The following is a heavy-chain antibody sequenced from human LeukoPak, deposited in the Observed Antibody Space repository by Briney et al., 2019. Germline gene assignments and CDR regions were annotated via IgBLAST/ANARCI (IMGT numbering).Heavy chain of an antibody. V-gene: IGHV4-34*01. Sequence: SETLSLTCAVYGGSFSGYYWSWIRQPPGKGLEWIGEINHSGSTNYNPSLKSRVTISVDTSKNQFSLKLSSVTAADAAVYYCARGRRDILTGYYGYWGQGTLVTVSS. D-gene: IGHD3-9*01. CDR2: INHSGST. J-gene: IGHJ4*02. CDR3: ARGRRDILTGYYGY. CDR1: GGSFSGYY.